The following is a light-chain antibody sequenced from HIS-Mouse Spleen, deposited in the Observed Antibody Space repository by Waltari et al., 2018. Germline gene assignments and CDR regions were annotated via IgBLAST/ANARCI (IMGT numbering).Light chain of an antibody. CDR1: KLGDKY. Sequence: SYELTQPPSVSVSLGQTASITCPGDKLGDKYACWYQQKPGQSPVLVIYQDSKRPSGIPERFSGSNSGNTATLTISGTQAMDEADYYCQAWDSSTYVFGTGTKVTVL. V-gene: IGLV3-1*01. CDR2: QDS. CDR3: QAWDSSTYV. J-gene: IGLJ1*01.